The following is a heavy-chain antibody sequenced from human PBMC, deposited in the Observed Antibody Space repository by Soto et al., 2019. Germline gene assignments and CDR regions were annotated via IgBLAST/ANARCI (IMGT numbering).Heavy chain of an antibody. D-gene: IGHD2-15*01. CDR1: GCTFSSYG. J-gene: IGHJ4*02. CDR3: ARDGYCSGGSCYSVPVFDY. CDR2: IWYDGSNK. Sequence: GXSLILSCAASGCTFSSYGMHCVRQAPFKGQYWVAVIWYDGSNKYYADSVKGRFTISRDNSKNTLYLQMNSLRAEDTAVYYCARDGYCSGGSCYSVPVFDYWGQGTLVTVSS. V-gene: IGHV3-33*01.